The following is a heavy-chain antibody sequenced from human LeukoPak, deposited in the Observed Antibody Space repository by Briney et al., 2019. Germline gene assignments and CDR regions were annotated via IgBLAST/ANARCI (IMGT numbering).Heavy chain of an antibody. J-gene: IGHJ3*02. CDR3: ASKQRGEYCSGGSCYLGDAFDI. CDR2: LYYSGST. Sequence: SETLSLTCTVSGGSISSRSYYWGWIRQPPGKGLEWIGSLYYSGSTYYNPSLKSRVTVFVDTSKNQFSLKLNSVTAADTAVYYCASKQRGEYCSGGSCYLGDAFDIWGQGTTVTVSS. V-gene: IGHV4-39*01. CDR1: GGSISSRSYY. D-gene: IGHD2-15*01.